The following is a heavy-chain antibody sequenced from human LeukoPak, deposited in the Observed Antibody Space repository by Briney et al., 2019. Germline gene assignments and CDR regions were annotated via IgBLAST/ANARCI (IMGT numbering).Heavy chain of an antibody. CDR2: VSFDGNTT. J-gene: IGHJ4*02. CDR3: ARFRAATTRFDY. CDR1: GFTFSSYG. Sequence: QPGGSLRLSCAASGFTFSSYGMHWVRQAPGKGLEWAAVVSFDGNTTFYSDSVKGRFAISRDNSKNTLYLEMNSLRPEDTAVYYCARFRAATTRFDYWGQGTLVTVSS. D-gene: IGHD1/OR15-1a*01. V-gene: IGHV3-30*03.